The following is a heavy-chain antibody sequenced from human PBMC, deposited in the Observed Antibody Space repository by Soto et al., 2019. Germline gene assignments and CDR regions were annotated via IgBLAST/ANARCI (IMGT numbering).Heavy chain of an antibody. CDR2: ISYDGSNK. D-gene: IGHD3-22*01. CDR1: GFTFSSYA. CDR3: ARSRQGMIPREYYYGMDV. V-gene: IGHV3-30-3*01. J-gene: IGHJ6*02. Sequence: QVQLVESGGGVVQPGRSLILSCAASGFTFSSYAMYWVRQAPGKGLEWVAVISYDGSNKYYADSVKGRFTISRDNSKNTLYLQMNSLRAEDTAAYYCARSRQGMIPREYYYGMDVWGQGTTVTVSS.